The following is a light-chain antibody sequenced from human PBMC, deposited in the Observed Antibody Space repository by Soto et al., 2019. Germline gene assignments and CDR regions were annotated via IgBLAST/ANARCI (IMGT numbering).Light chain of an antibody. CDR3: QQYNNWPWT. V-gene: IGKV3-11*01. CDR1: QSVSSY. CDR2: DAS. J-gene: IGKJ1*01. Sequence: EIVLSQSPATLSLSPGERATLSCWASQSVSSYLAWYQQIPGQAPRLLIYDASNRATGIPARFRGSGSGTDFTLTINSLEPEDCAVYYCQQYNNWPWTFGQGSKVDIK.